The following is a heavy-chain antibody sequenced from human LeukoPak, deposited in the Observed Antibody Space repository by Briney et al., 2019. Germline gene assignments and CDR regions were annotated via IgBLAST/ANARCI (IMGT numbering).Heavy chain of an antibody. V-gene: IGHV3-66*02. Sequence: PGGSLRLSCAASGFTVSSNYMSWVRQAPGKGLEWVSVIYSGGSTSYTDSVKGRFTISRDNSKNTLYLQLNSLRPEDTAVYYCARGILKRDAFDIWGRGTMVTVSS. CDR3: ARGILKRDAFDI. J-gene: IGHJ3*02. CDR2: IYSGGST. CDR1: GFTVSSNY.